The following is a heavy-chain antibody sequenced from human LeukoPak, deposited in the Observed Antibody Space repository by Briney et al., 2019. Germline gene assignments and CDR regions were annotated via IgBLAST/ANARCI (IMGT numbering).Heavy chain of an antibody. V-gene: IGHV4-61*02. J-gene: IGHJ3*02. D-gene: IGHD1-26*01. CDR3: ARRVGWNAFDI. Sequence: SETLSLTCTVSGGSITGGNYDWSWVRQPAGKGLEWIGRIYTSGSTNHNPSLKSRVAISLDTSNNQVSLKLISVTAADTAIYYCARRVGWNAFDIWGQGTVVTVSS. CDR2: IYTSGST. CDR1: GGSITGGNYD.